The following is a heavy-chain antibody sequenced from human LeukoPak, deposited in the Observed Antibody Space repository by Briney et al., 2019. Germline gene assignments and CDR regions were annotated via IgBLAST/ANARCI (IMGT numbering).Heavy chain of an antibody. Sequence: PGGSLRLSCAASGFTFSSYAMSWVRQAPGKGLEWVSSISSSSSYIYYADSVKGRFTISRDNAKNSLYLQMNSLRAEDTAVYYCARNRFPGHLDYWGQGTLVTVSS. CDR3: ARNRFPGHLDY. CDR2: ISSSSSYI. J-gene: IGHJ4*02. CDR1: GFTFSSYA. V-gene: IGHV3-21*01.